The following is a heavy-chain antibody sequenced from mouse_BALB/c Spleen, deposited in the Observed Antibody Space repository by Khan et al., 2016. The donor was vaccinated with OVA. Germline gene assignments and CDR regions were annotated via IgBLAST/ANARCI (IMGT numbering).Heavy chain of an antibody. Sequence: EVQLVESGGGLVKPGGSLKLSCAVSGFTFSSYSMSWVRQTPEKRLDWVASISSGGTTYYPDSVKGRLTISRDNARNILYLQMSSLRSEDMAMYYCAREAYRYDEYYFDYWGQGTTLTVSS. J-gene: IGHJ2*01. CDR3: AREAYRYDEYYFDY. CDR2: ISSGGTT. D-gene: IGHD2-14*01. V-gene: IGHV5-6-5*01. CDR1: GFTFSSYS.